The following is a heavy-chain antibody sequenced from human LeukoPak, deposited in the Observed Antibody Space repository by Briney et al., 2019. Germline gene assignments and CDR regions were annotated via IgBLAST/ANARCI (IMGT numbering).Heavy chain of an antibody. CDR2: IFYSGST. J-gene: IGHJ4*02. CDR1: SGSISTSNYY. V-gene: IGHV4-39*07. D-gene: IGHD6-13*01. Sequence: SETLSLTCTVSSGSISTSNYYWGWVRQPPGKALEWIGNIFYSGSTYYSPSLKSRVTISLDTSRNQFSLKLNSVTAADTAVYYCAREGSSWYDYWGQGTLVTVSS. CDR3: AREGSSWYDY.